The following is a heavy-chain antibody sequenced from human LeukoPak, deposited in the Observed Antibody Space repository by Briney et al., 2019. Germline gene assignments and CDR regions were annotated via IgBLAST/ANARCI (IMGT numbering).Heavy chain of an antibody. D-gene: IGHD4-11*01. V-gene: IGHV1-18*01. CDR3: ARMNDYSNYVVAGGVEYYYYYYMDV. Sequence: ASVKVSCKASGYTFTRYGISWVRQAPGQGVEWMGWISAYNGNTNYAQKLQGRVTMTTGTSTSTAYMELRSLRSDDTAVYYCARMNDYSNYVVAGGVEYYYYYYMDVWGKGTTVTVSS. CDR2: ISAYNGNT. CDR1: GYTFTRYG. J-gene: IGHJ6*03.